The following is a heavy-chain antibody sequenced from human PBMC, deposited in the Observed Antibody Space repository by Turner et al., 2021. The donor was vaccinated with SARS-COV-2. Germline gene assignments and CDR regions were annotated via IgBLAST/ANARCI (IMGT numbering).Heavy chain of an antibody. CDR2: IGTAGDT. CDR1: GFTFSGYD. V-gene: IGHV3-13*04. D-gene: IGHD4-17*01. CDR3: ARAGGMTTVLPGYFDL. J-gene: IGHJ2*01. Sequence: EVQLVESGGGLVQPGGSLRLSCAASGFTFSGYDMHWVRQATGKGLEWVSAIGTAGDTYYPGSVKGRFTISRENAKNSLYLQMNSLRAGDTAVYYCARAGGMTTVLPGYFDLWGRGTLVTVSS.